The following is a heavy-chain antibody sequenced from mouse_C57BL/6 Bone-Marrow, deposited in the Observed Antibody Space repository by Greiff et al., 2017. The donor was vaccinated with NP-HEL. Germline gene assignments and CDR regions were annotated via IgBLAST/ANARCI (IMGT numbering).Heavy chain of an antibody. J-gene: IGHJ4*01. D-gene: IGHD6-1*01. CDR3: DNPSFDY. V-gene: IGHV1-64*01. CDR1: GYTFTSYW. CDR2: IDPNDGST. Sequence: QVQLQQPGAELVKPGASVKLSCKASGYTFTSYWMHWVKQRPGQGLEWIGMIDPNDGSTNYNQKFKSKATLTVDKSSSTAYMQLSSLTSEDSAVYYCDNPSFDYWGQGTSVTVSA.